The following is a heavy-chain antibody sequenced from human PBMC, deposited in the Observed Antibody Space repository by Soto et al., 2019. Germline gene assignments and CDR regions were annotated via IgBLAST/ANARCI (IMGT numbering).Heavy chain of an antibody. CDR2: IYYSGST. CDR3: ARVGEGDSSCWYPSDDYYYGIDV. J-gene: IGHJ6*02. V-gene: IGHV4-59*01. D-gene: IGHD6-19*01. CDR1: GGSISSYY. Sequence: SETLSLTCTVSGGSISSYYWSWIRQPPGKGLEWIGYIYYSGSTNYNPSLKSRVTISVDTSKNQFSLKLSSVTAADTAVYYCARVGEGDSSCWYPSDDYYYGIDVWAQGNTVTVSS.